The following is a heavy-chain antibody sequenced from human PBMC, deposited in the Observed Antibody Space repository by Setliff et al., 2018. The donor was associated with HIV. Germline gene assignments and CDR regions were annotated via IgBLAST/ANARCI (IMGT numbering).Heavy chain of an antibody. V-gene: IGHV4-34*01. D-gene: IGHD1-20*01. CDR3: ARVRFNFDNVRCFDL. Sequence: SETLSLTCAVYRGSFSHYYWTWIRQSPGKGLEWIAEINQERTTFYNPSLKSRVTMSLDTSRNEVSLRLSSVTAADTATYFCARVRFNFDNVRCFDLWGPGTLVTVS. CDR1: RGSFSHYY. CDR2: INQERTT. J-gene: IGHJ2*01.